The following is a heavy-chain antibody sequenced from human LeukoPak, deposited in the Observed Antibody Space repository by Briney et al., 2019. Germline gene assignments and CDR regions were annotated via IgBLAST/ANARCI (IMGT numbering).Heavy chain of an antibody. V-gene: IGHV4-4*07. CDR3: ARDSAIAVAYYYYYMDV. Sequence: PSETLSLTCAVSGYSISSGYYWGWIRQPAGKGREWIGRIYTSGTTNYNPSLKSRVTMSLDTSKNQFSLKLSSVTAADTAVYYCARDSAIAVAYYYYYMDVWGKGTTVTVSS. CDR1: GYSISSGYY. CDR2: IYTSGTT. D-gene: IGHD6-19*01. J-gene: IGHJ6*03.